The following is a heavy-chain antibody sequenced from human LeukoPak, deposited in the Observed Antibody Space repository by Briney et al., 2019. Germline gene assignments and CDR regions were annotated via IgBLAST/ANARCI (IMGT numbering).Heavy chain of an antibody. J-gene: IGHJ4*02. V-gene: IGHV3-48*03. CDR3: ARVGYDSSGYSPGFDY. CDR2: ISSSGSTI. D-gene: IGHD3-22*01. Sequence: GGPLRLSCAASGFTFSSYEMNWVRQAPGKGLEWVSYISSSGSTIYYADSVKGRFTISRDNAKNSLYLQMNSLRAEDTAVYYCARVGYDSSGYSPGFDYWGQGTLVTVSS. CDR1: GFTFSSYE.